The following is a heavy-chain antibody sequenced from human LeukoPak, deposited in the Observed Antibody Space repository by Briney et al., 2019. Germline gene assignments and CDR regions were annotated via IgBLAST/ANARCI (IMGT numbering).Heavy chain of an antibody. CDR2: IYYSGST. D-gene: IGHD2-15*01. CDR3: ARREGYCSGGSCYIWFDP. V-gene: IGHV4-59*08. Sequence: GSLRLSCAASGFTFSSYWMSWIRQPPGKGLEWIGYIYYSGSTNYNPSLKSRVTISVDTSKNQFSLKLSSVTAADTAVYYCARREGYCSGGSCYIWFDPWGQGTLVTVSS. CDR1: GFTFSSYW. J-gene: IGHJ5*02.